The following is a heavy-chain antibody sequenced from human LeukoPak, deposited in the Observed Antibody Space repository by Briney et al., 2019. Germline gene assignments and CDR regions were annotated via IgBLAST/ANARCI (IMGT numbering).Heavy chain of an antibody. CDR1: GYTFTGYY. CDR2: IIPIFGTA. CDR3: ARAIVVVTAIPFAYGMDV. J-gene: IGHJ6*02. Sequence: ASVKVSCKASGYTFTGYYMHWVRQAPGQGLEWMGGIIPIFGTANYAQKFQGRVTITADESTSTAYMELSSLRSEDTAVYYCARAIVVVTAIPFAYGMDVWGQGTTVTVSS. V-gene: IGHV1-69*13. D-gene: IGHD2-21*02.